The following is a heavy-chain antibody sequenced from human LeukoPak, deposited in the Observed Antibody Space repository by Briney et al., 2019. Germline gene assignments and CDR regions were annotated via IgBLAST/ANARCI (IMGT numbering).Heavy chain of an antibody. D-gene: IGHD4/OR15-4a*01. V-gene: IGHV4-59*01. CDR2: VYYSGST. CDR1: GGSISSYY. CDR3: ARLTDYYYYMDV. Sequence: SETLSLTCTVSGGSISSYYWSWIRQPPGKGLEWIGYVYYSGSTNFNPSLKSRVTISVDTSKNQFSLKLSSVTAADTAVYYCARLTDYYYYMDVWGKGTTVTVSS. J-gene: IGHJ6*03.